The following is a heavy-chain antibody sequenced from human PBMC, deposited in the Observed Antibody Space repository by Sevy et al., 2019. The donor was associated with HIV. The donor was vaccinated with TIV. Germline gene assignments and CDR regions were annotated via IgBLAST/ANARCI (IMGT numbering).Heavy chain of an antibody. D-gene: IGHD3-10*01. CDR2: IKADGSET. V-gene: IGHV3-7*01. CDR1: GFTFSRDW. Sequence: GGSLRLSCAASGFTFSRDWMTLVRQAPGKGLEWVAKIKADGSETYSVDSVKGRFSISRDNAKNALYLQMNSLRAEDTAVYYCARGANNLYNWGQGTLVTVSS. CDR3: ARGANNLYN. J-gene: IGHJ4*02.